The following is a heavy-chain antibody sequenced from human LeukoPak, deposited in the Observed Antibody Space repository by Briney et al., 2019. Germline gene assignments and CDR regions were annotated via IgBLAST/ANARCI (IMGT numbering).Heavy chain of an antibody. CDR3: ARERAAGNPSHFDY. Sequence: GASVKVSCKTSGYTFSDYYIHWIRQAPGQELEWVGWINPNSGDTDYAQKFQGRVTVTRDTSISTAYMELGRLRSDDTAVYYCARERAAGNPSHFDYWGQGSLVTVSS. J-gene: IGHJ4*02. CDR1: GYTFSDYY. V-gene: IGHV1-2*02. CDR2: INPNSGDT. D-gene: IGHD6-13*01.